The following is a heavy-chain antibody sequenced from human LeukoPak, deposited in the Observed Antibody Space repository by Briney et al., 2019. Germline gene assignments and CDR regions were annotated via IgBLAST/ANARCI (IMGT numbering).Heavy chain of an antibody. Sequence: GASVKVSCKASGGTFSSYAISWVRQAPGQGLEWMGGIIPIFGTANYAQKFQGRVTITADESTGTAYMELSSLRSEDTAVYYCARGLRYSERSYYYGMDVWGKGTTVTVSS. CDR2: IIPIFGTA. V-gene: IGHV1-69*01. D-gene: IGHD3-9*01. CDR3: ARGLRYSERSYYYGMDV. CDR1: GGTFSSYA. J-gene: IGHJ6*04.